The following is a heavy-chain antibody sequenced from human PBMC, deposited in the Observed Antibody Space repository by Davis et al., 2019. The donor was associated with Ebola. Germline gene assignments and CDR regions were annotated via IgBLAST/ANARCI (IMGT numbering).Heavy chain of an antibody. Sequence: SETLSLTCAVYGGSFSGYYWSWIRQPPGKGLEWIGEINHSGSTNYNPSLKSRVTISVDTSKNQFSLKLSSVTAADTAVYYCARDREILYVYGMDVWGKGTTVTVSS. J-gene: IGHJ6*04. CDR3: ARDREILYVYGMDV. CDR2: INHSGST. CDR1: GGSFSGYY. V-gene: IGHV4-34*01. D-gene: IGHD2-8*01.